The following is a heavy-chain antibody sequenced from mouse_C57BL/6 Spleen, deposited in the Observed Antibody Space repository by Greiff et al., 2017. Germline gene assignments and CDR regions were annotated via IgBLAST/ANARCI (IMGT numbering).Heavy chain of an antibody. Sequence: QVQLQQSGAELVKPGASVKISCKASGYAFSSYWMNWVKQRPGKGLEWIGQIYPGDGDTNYNGKFKGKATLTADKSSSTAYMQLSSLTSEDSAVYFCARGIGSSRYFDVGGTGTTVTVSS. V-gene: IGHV1-80*01. D-gene: IGHD2-14*01. J-gene: IGHJ1*03. CDR1: GYAFSSYW. CDR2: IYPGDGDT. CDR3: ARGIGSSRYFDV.